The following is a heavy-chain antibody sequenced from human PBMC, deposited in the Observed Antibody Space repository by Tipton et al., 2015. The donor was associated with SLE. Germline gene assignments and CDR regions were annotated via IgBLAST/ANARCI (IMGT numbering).Heavy chain of an antibody. Sequence: TLSLTCTVSDGSINFDYWSWIRQPPGKGLEWLGYVYNSGRTSYNPSLESRVAISIDTSKNQFSLKLTSVTVADTAVYYCARHLGGSYRFDDRGQGTLVTVSS. CDR2: VYNSGRT. J-gene: IGHJ4*02. V-gene: IGHV4-59*08. CDR3: ARHLGGSYRFDD. D-gene: IGHD1-26*01. CDR1: DGSINFDY.